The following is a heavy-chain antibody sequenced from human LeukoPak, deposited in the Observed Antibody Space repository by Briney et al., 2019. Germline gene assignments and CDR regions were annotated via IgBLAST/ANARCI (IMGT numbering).Heavy chain of an antibody. V-gene: IGHV3-73*01. CDR1: GFTFSGSA. D-gene: IGHD4-17*01. CDR3: SRRIDDYGDYDSYFYYGMDV. CDR2: VRSKVNSYAT. J-gene: IGHJ6*02. Sequence: GGSLKLSCATSGFTFSGSAVHWVRQTSGKGLEWVGRVRSKVNSYATAYAASVKGRFTISRDDSKNTAYLQMNNLKTEDTAVYYCSRRIDDYGDYDSYFYYGMDVWGQGTTVTVSS.